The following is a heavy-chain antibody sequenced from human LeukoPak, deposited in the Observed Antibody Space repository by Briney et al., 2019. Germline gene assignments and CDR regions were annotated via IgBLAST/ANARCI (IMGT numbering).Heavy chain of an antibody. J-gene: IGHJ3*02. CDR3: ARGMGVVPRSFDI. CDR1: GFTFSTYN. D-gene: IGHD2-21*01. CDR2: IYSSTSYI. V-gene: IGHV3-21*04. Sequence: KPGGSLRLSCAASGFTFSTYNMNWVRQAPGKGLEGGSSIYSSTSYIYYADSVKGGFTISRHNAKDSLYLEMNSLRAEDTAVYYCARGMGVVPRSFDIWGLGTMVTVSS.